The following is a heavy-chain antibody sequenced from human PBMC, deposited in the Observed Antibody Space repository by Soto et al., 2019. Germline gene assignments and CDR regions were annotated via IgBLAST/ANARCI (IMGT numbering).Heavy chain of an antibody. CDR3: AGGMPPGSWFDP. CDR1: GGTFSSYA. J-gene: IGHJ5*02. CDR2: IIPIFGTA. V-gene: IGHV1-69*12. D-gene: IGHD2-2*01. Sequence: QVQLVQSGAEVKKPGSSVKVSCKASGGTFSSYAISWVRQAPGQGLEWMGGIIPIFGTANYAQKFQGRVTIXAXXSTSTAYMELSSLRSEDAAVYYLAGGMPPGSWFDPWGQGTLVTVSS.